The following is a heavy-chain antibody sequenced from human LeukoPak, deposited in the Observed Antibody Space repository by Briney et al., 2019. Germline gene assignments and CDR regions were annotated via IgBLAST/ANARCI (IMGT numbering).Heavy chain of an antibody. D-gene: IGHD6-13*01. Sequence: GGSLRLSCAASGFTFSSYAMSWVRQAPGKGLEWVSAISGSGDSTYYGDSVKGRFTISRDNSKNTLYLQMNSLRAEDTAVYYCAKPRPLDSSSWSHGDYWGQGTLVTVSS. CDR2: ISGSGDST. CDR3: AKPRPLDSSSWSHGDY. J-gene: IGHJ4*02. V-gene: IGHV3-23*01. CDR1: GFTFSSYA.